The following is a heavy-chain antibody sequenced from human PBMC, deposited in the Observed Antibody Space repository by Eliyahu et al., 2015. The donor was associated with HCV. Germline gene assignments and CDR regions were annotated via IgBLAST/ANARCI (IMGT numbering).Heavy chain of an antibody. CDR2: INSDGVT. CDR3: AREAYCGTDCTYYLDS. D-gene: IGHD2-21*02. CDR1: GFTFSRYW. Sequence: DVQLVESGGGLVQPGGSLRLSCAASGFTFSRYWMHWVRQSPGKGLVWVSRINSDGVTSYADSVEGRFTISRDDAKNTVYLQMNSLRAEDTALYYCAREAYCGTDCTYYLDSWGQGTLVTVSS. V-gene: IGHV3-74*01. J-gene: IGHJ4*02.